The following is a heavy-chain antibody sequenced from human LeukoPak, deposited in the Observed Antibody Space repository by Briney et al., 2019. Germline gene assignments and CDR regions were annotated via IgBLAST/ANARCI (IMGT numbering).Heavy chain of an antibody. V-gene: IGHV3-21*01. CDR3: VRERVYLQWDLLDY. CDR2: INSGSSYI. Sequence: GGSLRLSCAASGFMFSYYPMNWVRQAPGKGLEWISSINSGSSYIYYADSVKGRFTISRDNAKNSVYLQMDSLRVEDTAVYYCVRERVYLQWDLLDYWGQGTPVSVSS. CDR1: GFMFSYYP. J-gene: IGHJ4*02. D-gene: IGHD1-26*01.